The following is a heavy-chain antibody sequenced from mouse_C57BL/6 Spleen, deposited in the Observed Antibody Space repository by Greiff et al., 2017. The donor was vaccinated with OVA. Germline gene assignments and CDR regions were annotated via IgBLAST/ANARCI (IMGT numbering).Heavy chain of an antibody. CDR3: ARSRINCYYFDY. CDR1: GYTFTSYW. V-gene: IGHV1-69*01. J-gene: IGHJ2*01. CDR2: IDPSDSYT. D-gene: IGHD4-1*01. Sequence: QVQLQQPGAELVMPGASVKLSCKASGYTFTSYWMHWVKQRPGQGLEWIGEIDPSDSYTNYNQKFKGKSTLTVDKSSSTAYMQLSSLTSEDSAVHCCARSRINCYYFDYWGQGTTLTVSS.